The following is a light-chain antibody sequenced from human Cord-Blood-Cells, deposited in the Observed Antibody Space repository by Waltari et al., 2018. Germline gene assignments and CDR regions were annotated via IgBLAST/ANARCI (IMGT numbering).Light chain of an antibody. CDR2: DVR. J-gene: IGLJ3*02. V-gene: IGLV2-14*03. CDR3: SSYTSSSTWV. CDR1: SRTVGGFNS. Sequence: QSALTQPASVSGSPGQSITITCTGTSRTVGGFNSVSWYQQHPGKAPKLMIYDVRKRPSGVSNRFSGSKSGNTASLTISGLRAEDEADYYCSSYTSSSTWVFGGGTKLTVL.